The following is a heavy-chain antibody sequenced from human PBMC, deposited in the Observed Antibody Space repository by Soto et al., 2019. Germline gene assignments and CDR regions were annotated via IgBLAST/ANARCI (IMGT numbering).Heavy chain of an antibody. CDR1: GFTFSSYG. V-gene: IGHV3-33*01. CDR2: IWYDGSNK. D-gene: IGHD3-22*01. J-gene: IGHJ4*02. CDR3: ARGGYYYDSSGYLTEDY. Sequence: TGGSLRLSCAASGFTFSSYGMHWVRQAPGKGLEWVAVIWYDGSNKYYADSVKGRFTISRDNSKNTLYLQMNSLRAEDTAVYYCARGGYYYDSSGYLTEDYWGQGTLVTVSS.